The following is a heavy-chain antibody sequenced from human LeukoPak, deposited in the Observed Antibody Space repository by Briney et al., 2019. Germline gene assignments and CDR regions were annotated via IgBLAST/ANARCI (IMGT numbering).Heavy chain of an antibody. D-gene: IGHD6-13*01. CDR3: TGHGSSSY. CDR2: ISGTGGCT. J-gene: IGHJ4*02. Sequence: GGSLRLSCAASGFTVSNNGLSWFRQAPGKGLEWVSDISGTGGCTYYADSVKGRFTVSRDNSKNTLYLQMNSLRAEDTAVYYATGHGSSSYWGQGTLVTVSS. V-gene: IGHV3-23*01. CDR1: GFTVSNNG.